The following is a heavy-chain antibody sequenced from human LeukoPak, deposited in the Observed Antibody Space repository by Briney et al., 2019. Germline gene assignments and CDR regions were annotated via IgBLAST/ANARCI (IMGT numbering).Heavy chain of an antibody. CDR2: SYYDGTN. V-gene: IGHV4-59*02. Sequence: SETLSLTCTVSGGSVRNYYWSWLPQAQGKGREWLWYSYYDGTNNYNPSLKSRVSISVDASKHQLSLKLSSVTAADTAVYYCAIHHYFDSRGYFFFDYWGQGTLVTVSS. D-gene: IGHD3-22*01. CDR3: AIHHYFDSRGYFFFDY. J-gene: IGHJ4*02. CDR1: GGSVRNYY.